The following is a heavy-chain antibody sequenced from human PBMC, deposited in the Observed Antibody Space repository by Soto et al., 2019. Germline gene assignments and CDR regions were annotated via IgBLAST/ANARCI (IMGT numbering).Heavy chain of an antibody. Sequence: GGSLRLSCVASGFTFSSYGMHWVRQAPGKGLEWVAVIWYDGSNKYYADSVKGRFTISRDNSKNTLYLQMNSLRAEDTAVYYCARDVTTVTTRTPDYYYYYGMDVWGQGTTVTVSS. CDR1: GFTFSSYG. CDR3: ARDVTTVTTRTPDYYYYYGMDV. V-gene: IGHV3-33*01. CDR2: IWYDGSNK. J-gene: IGHJ6*02. D-gene: IGHD4-4*01.